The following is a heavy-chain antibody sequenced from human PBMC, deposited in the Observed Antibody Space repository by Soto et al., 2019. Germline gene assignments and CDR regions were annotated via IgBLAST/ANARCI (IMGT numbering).Heavy chain of an antibody. CDR1: GGSLSNYG. D-gene: IGHD3-9*01. V-gene: IGHV1-69*13. Sequence: SVKVSCKASGGSLSNYGISWVRQAPRQGLEWMGAIIPVFGTPNYAQKFQGRVTITADESTSIVYMDVTSLRSEDTAVYYCARGDATKIVVTTYYAMDVWGQGTTVTVSS. CDR2: IIPVFGTP. J-gene: IGHJ6*02. CDR3: ARGDATKIVVTTYYAMDV.